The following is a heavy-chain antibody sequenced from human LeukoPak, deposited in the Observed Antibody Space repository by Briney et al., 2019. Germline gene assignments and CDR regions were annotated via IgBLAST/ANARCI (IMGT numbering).Heavy chain of an antibody. CDR1: GFTFSSYA. CDR3: AKDSYQTYRQYGSARPDY. V-gene: IGHV3-23*01. Sequence: GGSLRLSCAASGFTFSSYAMTWVRQAPGKGLEWVSSISGSGDYTNYADSVKGRFTISRDNSKNTLYPQMNSLRAEDTAVYYCAKDSYQTYRQYGSARPDYWGQGTLVTVSS. CDR2: ISGSGDYT. J-gene: IGHJ4*02. D-gene: IGHD3-10*01.